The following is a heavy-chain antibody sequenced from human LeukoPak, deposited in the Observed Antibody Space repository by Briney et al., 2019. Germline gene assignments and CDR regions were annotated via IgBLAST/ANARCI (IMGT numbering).Heavy chain of an antibody. Sequence: SQTLSLTCAISGDSVSSKSAAWNWIRQSPSRGLEWLGRTYYRSKWYNDYALSVKSRITINPDTSKNQFSLQLNSVTPEDSAIYYCARDRYFYDDTGYYWDYFDYWGQGTLVTVSS. D-gene: IGHD3-22*01. J-gene: IGHJ4*02. CDR2: TYYRSKWYN. CDR1: GDSVSSKSAA. CDR3: ARDRYFYDDTGYYWDYFDY. V-gene: IGHV6-1*01.